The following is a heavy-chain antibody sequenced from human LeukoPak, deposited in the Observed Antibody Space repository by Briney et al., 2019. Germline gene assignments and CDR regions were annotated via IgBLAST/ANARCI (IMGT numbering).Heavy chain of an antibody. J-gene: IGHJ1*01. CDR1: GFTFSSYE. CDR2: ISSSGSTK. V-gene: IGHV3-48*03. Sequence: LRLSCAXSGFTFSSYEMNWVRQAPGKGLEWVSYISSSGSTKYYADSVKGRFTISRDNAKNSLYLQMNSLRAEDTAVYFCAVGWEYFQQWGQGTLVTVSS. CDR3: AVGWEYFQQ.